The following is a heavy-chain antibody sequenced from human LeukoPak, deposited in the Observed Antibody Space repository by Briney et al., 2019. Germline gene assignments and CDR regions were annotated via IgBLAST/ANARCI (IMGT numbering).Heavy chain of an antibody. V-gene: IGHV3-30*04. CDR2: ISYDGSDK. J-gene: IGHJ4*02. CDR3: ASGKWLQSYFDY. Sequence: GGPLRLSCAASGFALNTFAMNWVRQAPGKGLEWVVVISYDGSDKYYADSVKGRFTISRDNSVNTLYLQMNSLRPEDTAMYYCASGKWLQSYFDYWGQGTLVTVSS. D-gene: IGHD5-24*01. CDR1: GFALNTFA.